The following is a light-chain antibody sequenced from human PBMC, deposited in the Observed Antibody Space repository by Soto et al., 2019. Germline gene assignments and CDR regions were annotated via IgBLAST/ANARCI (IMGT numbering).Light chain of an antibody. J-gene: IGKJ4*01. CDR3: QQYNNWPPLT. Sequence: VLTQSPGTLSLSPGERATISCRASQSINSSYLAWYQHKPGQAPRLLFYGASSRATGIPHRFSGSASGTDFTLTISRLEPEDCGVYYCQQYNNWPPLTFGGGTKVEIK. CDR2: GAS. CDR1: QSINSSY. V-gene: IGKV3-20*01.